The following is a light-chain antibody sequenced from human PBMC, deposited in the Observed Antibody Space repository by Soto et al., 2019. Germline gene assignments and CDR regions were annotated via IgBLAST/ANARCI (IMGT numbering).Light chain of an antibody. V-gene: IGKV3-11*01. Sequence: EIVLTQSLATLSLTPGDSASLSCRASQSVSSHLAWYQHKPGQPPRLLIYDASYRPTGVPGRFSGSGSGTDFTLTISSLEPEDFAVYYCQQRSNWPPITFGQGTRLEI. J-gene: IGKJ5*01. CDR1: QSVSSH. CDR2: DAS. CDR3: QQRSNWPPIT.